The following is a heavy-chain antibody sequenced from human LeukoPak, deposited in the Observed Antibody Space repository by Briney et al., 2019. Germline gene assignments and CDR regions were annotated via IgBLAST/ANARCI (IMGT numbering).Heavy chain of an antibody. CDR1: GGSFSGYY. J-gene: IGHJ4*02. Sequence: PSETLSLTCAVYGGSFSGYYWSWIRQPPGKGLEWIGEINHSGSTNYNPSLKSRVTISVDTSKNQFSLKLSSVTAADTAVYYCARDPDYYYDSSGHDYWGQGTLVTVSS. D-gene: IGHD3-22*01. CDR2: INHSGST. V-gene: IGHV4-34*01. CDR3: ARDPDYYYDSSGHDY.